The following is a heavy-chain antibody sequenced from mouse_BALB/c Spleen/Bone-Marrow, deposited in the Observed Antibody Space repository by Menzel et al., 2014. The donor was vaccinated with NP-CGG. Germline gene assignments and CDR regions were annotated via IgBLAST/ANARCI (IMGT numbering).Heavy chain of an antibody. V-gene: IGHV5-12*02. CDR1: GFTFSDYY. D-gene: IGHD4-1*01. J-gene: IGHJ4*01. Sequence: EVHLVESGGGLVQPGGSLKLSCATSGFTFSDYYMYWVRQTPEKRLEWVAYITKGGGSTYYPDIVKGRFTISGDNAKNTLYLQMSRLKSEDTAMYYCARQLAYAMDYWGQGTSVTVSS. CDR3: ARQLAYAMDY. CDR2: ITKGGGST.